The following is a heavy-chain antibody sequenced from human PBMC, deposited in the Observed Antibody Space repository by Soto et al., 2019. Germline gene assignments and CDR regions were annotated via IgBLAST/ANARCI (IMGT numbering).Heavy chain of an antibody. Sequence: PSATLSLTCAVSGCSISSSNWWSWVRQPPGKGLEWIGEIYHSGSTNYNPSLKSRVTISVDSARNTPFLQMNYLTGEDTAVYYCARTFVDGMAGFGPWGQGTLGNVSS. CDR1: GCSISSSNW. J-gene: IGHJ5*02. CDR3: ARTFVDGMAGFGP. V-gene: IGHV4-4*02. CDR2: IYHSGST. D-gene: IGHD2-15*01.